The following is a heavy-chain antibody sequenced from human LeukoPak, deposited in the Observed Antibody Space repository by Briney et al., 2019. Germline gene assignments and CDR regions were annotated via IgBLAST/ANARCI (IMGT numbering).Heavy chain of an antibody. CDR2: ISSSGSSI. CDR1: GFTFSDYA. J-gene: IGHJ4*02. CDR3: ARDRASCCYIDY. V-gene: IGHV3-48*01. D-gene: IGHD2-2*01. Sequence: GGSLRLSCAASGFTFSDYAMSWVRQVPGKGLEWVSYISSSGSSIYYADSVKGRFTISRDNAKNSLSLQMNSLRAEDTALYFCARDRASCCYIDYWGQGALVTVSS.